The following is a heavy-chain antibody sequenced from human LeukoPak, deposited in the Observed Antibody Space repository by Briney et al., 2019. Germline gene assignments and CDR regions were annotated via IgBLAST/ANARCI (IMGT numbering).Heavy chain of an antibody. D-gene: IGHD6-13*01. V-gene: IGHV4-39*07. Sequence: PSETLSLTCTVSGGSISSSSYYWGWIRQPPGKGLEWIGSIYYSGSTYYNPSLKSRVTISVDTSKNQFSLKLSSVTAADTAVYYCARDKRIAAAGTIPRYYYYYMDVWGKGTTVTISS. CDR2: IYYSGST. CDR1: GGSISSSSYY. CDR3: ARDKRIAAAGTIPRYYYYYMDV. J-gene: IGHJ6*03.